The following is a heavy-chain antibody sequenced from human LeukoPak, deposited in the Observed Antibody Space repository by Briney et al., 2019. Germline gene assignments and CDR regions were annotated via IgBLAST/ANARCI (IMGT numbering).Heavy chain of an antibody. CDR3: ARGDPGRGWFDP. V-gene: IGHV4-59*01. J-gene: IGHJ5*02. Sequence: SETLSLTCTVSGGSISSYYWSWIRQPPGKGLEWIGYIYYSGSTNYNPSLKSRVTISVDTSKNQFSLKLSSVTAADTAVCYCARGDPGRGWFDPWGQGTLVTVSS. CDR1: GGSISSYY. CDR2: IYYSGST.